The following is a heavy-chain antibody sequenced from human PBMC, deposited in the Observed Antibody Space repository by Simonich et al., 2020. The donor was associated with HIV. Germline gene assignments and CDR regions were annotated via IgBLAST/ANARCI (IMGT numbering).Heavy chain of an antibody. V-gene: IGHV1-69*13. CDR1: GGTFSSHV. CDR3: ARGGGEQQLVSWFDP. J-gene: IGHJ5*02. CDR2: IIPIFGTT. Sequence: QVQLVQSGAEVKKPGSSVKVSCKASGGTFSSHVISWVRQAPGQGLEWMGGIIPIFGTTHNAQKFQGRVTITASESTSTAYMERSSLRSEDTAVYYCARGGGEQQLVSWFDPWGQGTLVTVSS. D-gene: IGHD6-13*01.